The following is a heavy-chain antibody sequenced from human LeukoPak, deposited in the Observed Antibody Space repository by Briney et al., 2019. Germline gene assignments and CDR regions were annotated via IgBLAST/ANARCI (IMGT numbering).Heavy chain of an antibody. V-gene: IGHV3-23*01. J-gene: IGHJ4*02. CDR3: AKEVYYYDSSGHDY. Sequence: GGSLRLSCAASGFTFNNYALSWVRQAPGKGLEWVSAISGSGGSTYYADSVKGRFTISRDNSKNTLYLQMNSLRAEDTAVYYCAKEVYYYDSSGHDYWGQGTLVTVSS. D-gene: IGHD3-22*01. CDR2: ISGSGGST. CDR1: GFTFNNYA.